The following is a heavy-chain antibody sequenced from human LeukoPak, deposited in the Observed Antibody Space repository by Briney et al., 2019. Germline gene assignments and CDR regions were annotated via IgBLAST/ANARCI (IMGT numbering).Heavy chain of an antibody. Sequence: PSETLSLTCAVYGGSFSGYYWSWIRQPPGKGLEWIGEINHSGSTNYNPSLKSRVTISVDTSKNQFSLKLSSVTAADTAVYNCARGLRYCSSTSCSNNWFAPWGQGTRVTAPS. CDR2: INHSGST. V-gene: IGHV4-34*01. CDR3: ARGLRYCSSTSCSNNWFAP. CDR1: GGSFSGYY. D-gene: IGHD2-2*01. J-gene: IGHJ5*02.